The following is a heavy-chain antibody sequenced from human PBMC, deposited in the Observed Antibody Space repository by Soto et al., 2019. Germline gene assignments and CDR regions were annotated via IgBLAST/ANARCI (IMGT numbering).Heavy chain of an antibody. CDR2: IYYSGST. CDR3: ARDQSSGYYYGLEGFDY. V-gene: IGHV4-59*01. CDR1: GGSISSYY. D-gene: IGHD3-22*01. J-gene: IGHJ4*02. Sequence: SETLSLTCTVSGGSISSYYWSWIRQPPGKGLEWIGYIYYSGSTNYNPSLKSRVTISVDTSKNQFSLKLSSVTAADTAVYYCARDQSSGYYYGLEGFDYWGQGTLVTVSS.